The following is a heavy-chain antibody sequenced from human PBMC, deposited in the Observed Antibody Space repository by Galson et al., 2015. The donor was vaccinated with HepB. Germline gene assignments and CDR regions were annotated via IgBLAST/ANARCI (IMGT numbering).Heavy chain of an antibody. J-gene: IGHJ4*02. CDR2: ISYDGSNK. D-gene: IGHD4-11*01. CDR1: GFTFSSYG. CDR3: AKDSSPAVTTADY. V-gene: IGHV3-30*18. Sequence: SLRLSCAASGFTFSSYGMHWVRQAPGKGLEWVAVISYDGSNKYYADSVKGRFTISRDNSKNTLYLQMNSLRAEDTAVYYCAKDSSPAVTTADYWGQGTLVTVSS.